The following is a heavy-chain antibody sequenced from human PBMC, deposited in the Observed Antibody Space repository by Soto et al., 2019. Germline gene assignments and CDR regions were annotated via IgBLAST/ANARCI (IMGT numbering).Heavy chain of an antibody. J-gene: IGHJ4*02. CDR3: ARRRHPLGHGSGSYGY. D-gene: IGHD3-10*01. V-gene: IGHV4-34*01. Sequence: QVQLQQWGAGLLKPSETLSLTCAVYGGSFSGYYWSWIRQPPGKGLEWIGEINHSGSTNYNPSLKSRVTISVDTSKNQFYLKLSSVTAADTAVYYCARRRHPLGHGSGSYGYWGQGTLVTVSS. CDR2: INHSGST. CDR1: GGSFSGYY.